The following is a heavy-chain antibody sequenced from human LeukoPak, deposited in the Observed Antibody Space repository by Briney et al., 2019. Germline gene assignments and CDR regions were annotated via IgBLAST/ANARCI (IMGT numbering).Heavy chain of an antibody. J-gene: IGHJ6*02. V-gene: IGHV5-51*01. D-gene: IGHD6-13*01. CDR3: ARLGGQQLYFYYYGMDV. CDR2: IYPGDSDT. Sequence: HGESLKISCKGSGYSFTSYWIGWVRQMPGKSLEWMGIIYPGDSDTKYSPSFQGQVTISADKSISTAYLQWSSLKASDTAMYYCARLGGQQLYFYYYGMDVWGQGTTVTVSS. CDR1: GYSFTSYW.